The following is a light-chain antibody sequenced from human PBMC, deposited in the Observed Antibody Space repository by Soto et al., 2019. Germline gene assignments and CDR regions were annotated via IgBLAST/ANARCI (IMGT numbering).Light chain of an antibody. J-gene: IGLJ1*01. CDR1: SSDVGGYNY. CDR3: CSHAGSYSYV. CDR2: DVT. V-gene: IGLV2-11*01. Sequence: SLLTQPRSVSGSPGQSLTISCTGTSSDVGGYNYVSWYQQYPGKVPKLMIYDVTKRPSGVPDRFSGSKSGNTASLTISGLQAEDEADYYCCSHAGSYSYVFGTGTKVTVL.